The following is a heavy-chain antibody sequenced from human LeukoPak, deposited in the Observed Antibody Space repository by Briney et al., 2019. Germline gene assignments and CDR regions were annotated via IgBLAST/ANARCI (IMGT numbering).Heavy chain of an antibody. CDR3: TSASR. V-gene: IGHV3-48*03. J-gene: IGHJ3*01. CDR1: GLTFRSSE. CDR2: SSSDGTTE. Sequence: GGSLRLSCAASGLTFRSSEIHWARQTPGKGLEWLSYSSSDGTTEYYADSVKGRFTISRDNAKNSLYLQMNSLSGDDTAVYYCTSASRWGQGTLVTVSS.